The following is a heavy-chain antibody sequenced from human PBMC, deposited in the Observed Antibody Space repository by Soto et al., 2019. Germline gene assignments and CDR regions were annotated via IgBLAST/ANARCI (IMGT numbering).Heavy chain of an antibody. J-gene: IGHJ4*02. Sequence: PSETLSLTCAVSGGSISSSNWWSWVRQPPGKGLEWIGEIYHSGSTNYNPSLKSRVTISVDKSKNQFSLKLSSVTAADTAVYYCARHKYCTNGVCYYYFDYWGQGTLVTVSS. CDR3: ARHKYCTNGVCYYYFDY. CDR2: IYHSGST. V-gene: IGHV4-4*02. CDR1: GGSISSSNW. D-gene: IGHD2-8*01.